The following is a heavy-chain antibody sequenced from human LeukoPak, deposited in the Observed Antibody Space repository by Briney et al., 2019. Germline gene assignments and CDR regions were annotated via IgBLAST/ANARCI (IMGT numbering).Heavy chain of an antibody. CDR1: GFTFSSYS. CDR2: ISSSSSYI. Sequence: GGSLRLPCAASGFTFSSYSMNWVRQAPGKGLEWVSSISSSSSYIYYADSVKGRFTISRGNAKNSLYLQMNSLRAEDTAVYYCARDPDYDSLFDYWGQGTLVTVSS. D-gene: IGHD3-22*01. J-gene: IGHJ4*02. CDR3: ARDPDYDSLFDY. V-gene: IGHV3-21*01.